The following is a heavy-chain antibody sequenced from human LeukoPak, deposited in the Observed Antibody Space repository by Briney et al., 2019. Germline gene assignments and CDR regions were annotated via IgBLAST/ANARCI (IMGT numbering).Heavy chain of an antibody. D-gene: IGHD2-15*01. V-gene: IGHV4-59*08. J-gene: IGHJ3*02. CDR2: IYYSGST. Sequence: PSETLSLTCTVSGGSISSYYWSWIWQPPGKGLEWIGYIYYSGSTNYNPSLKSRVTISVDTSKNQFSLKLSSVTAADTAVYYCARTHCSGGSCYPLADAFDIWGQGTMVTVSS. CDR1: GGSISSYY. CDR3: ARTHCSGGSCYPLADAFDI.